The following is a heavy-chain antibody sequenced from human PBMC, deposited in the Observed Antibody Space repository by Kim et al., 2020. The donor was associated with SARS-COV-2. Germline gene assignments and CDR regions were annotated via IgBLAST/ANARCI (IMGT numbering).Heavy chain of an antibody. J-gene: IGHJ4*02. CDR2: ISFDGSNT. CDR1: GFTFTMYS. V-gene: IGHV3-30*04. Sequence: GGSLRLSCAASGFTFTMYSMHWVRQAPGKGLEWVAFISFDGSNTDYADSVKGRFTVSRDSSKNTVFLEMSRLRLADTALYFCARDPIYASGRCFFDSWGPGTLVTVSS. CDR3: ARDPIYASGRCFFDS. D-gene: IGHD6-19*01.